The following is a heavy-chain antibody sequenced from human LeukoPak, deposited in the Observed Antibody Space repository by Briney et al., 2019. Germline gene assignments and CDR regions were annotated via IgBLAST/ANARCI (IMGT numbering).Heavy chain of an antibody. D-gene: IGHD5-12*01. CDR2: IWYDGSNK. V-gene: IGHV3-33*06. J-gene: IGHJ4*02. CDR1: GFTFSSYG. Sequence: EGSLRLSCAASGFTFSSYGMHWVRQAPGKGLEWVAVIWYDGSNKYYADSVKGRFTISRDNSKNTLYLQMNSLRAEDTAVYYCAKSPAEGGATISYFDYWGQGTLVTVSS. CDR3: AKSPAEGGATISYFDY.